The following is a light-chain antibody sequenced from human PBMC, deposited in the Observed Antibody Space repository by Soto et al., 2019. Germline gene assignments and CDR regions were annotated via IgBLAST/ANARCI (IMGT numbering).Light chain of an antibody. CDR1: QSLLHSNGYNY. J-gene: IGKJ1*01. CDR2: LGS. Sequence: DIVMTQSPLSLPVTPGEPASISCRSSQSLLHSNGYNYLDWYLQKPEQSPQLLIYLGSNRASGVPDRFSGSGSGTEFTLKISIVEAEDVGVYYCMQALQTPRTFGQGNKVEIK. V-gene: IGKV2-28*01. CDR3: MQALQTPRT.